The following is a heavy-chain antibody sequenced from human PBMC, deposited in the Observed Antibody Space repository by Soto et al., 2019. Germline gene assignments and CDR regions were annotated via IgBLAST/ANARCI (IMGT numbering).Heavy chain of an antibody. CDR1: GFTFSSYG. Sequence: QVQLVESGGGVVQPGRSLRLSCAASGFTFSSYGMHWVRQAPGKGLEWVAVISYDGSNKYYADSVKGRFTISRDNSKNTLYLQMNSLRAEDTAVYYCAKEEAGRSGWTRYGMDGWGQGTTVTVSS. V-gene: IGHV3-30*18. D-gene: IGHD6-19*01. J-gene: IGHJ6*02. CDR2: ISYDGSNK. CDR3: AKEEAGRSGWTRYGMDG.